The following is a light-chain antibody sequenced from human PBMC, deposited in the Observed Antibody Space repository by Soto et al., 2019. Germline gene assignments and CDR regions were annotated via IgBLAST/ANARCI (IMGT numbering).Light chain of an antibody. CDR2: QAS. V-gene: IGKV1-5*03. Sequence: DIQMTQSPSTLSASVGDVVIITCRASQTITVWLAWYQQKPGKAPKLLIHQASILESGVPSRFSGSGSGTEFTLTISSLQPDDFATYYCQQYKNYSGTFGQGTKVEIK. CDR3: QQYKNYSGT. CDR1: QTITVW. J-gene: IGKJ1*01.